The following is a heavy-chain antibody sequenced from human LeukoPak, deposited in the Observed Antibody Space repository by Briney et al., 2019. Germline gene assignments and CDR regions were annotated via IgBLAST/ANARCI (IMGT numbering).Heavy chain of an antibody. Sequence: SETLSLTCDISRGFFSGYYWGWTREPPGKGLEWIGDINDSGTTKYNPTLKSRVTISVDTSKNQFSLKVKSVTAADTAVYYCARQADRYYYGSGSYFYGAYFDYWGQGTLVTVSS. CDR3: ARQADRYYYGSGSYFYGAYFDY. V-gene: IGHV4-34*01. CDR2: INDSGTT. CDR1: RGFFSGYY. D-gene: IGHD3-10*01. J-gene: IGHJ4*02.